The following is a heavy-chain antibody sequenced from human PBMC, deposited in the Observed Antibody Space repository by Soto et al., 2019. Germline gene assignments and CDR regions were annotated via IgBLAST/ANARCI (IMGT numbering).Heavy chain of an antibody. D-gene: IGHD2-2*01. CDR3: ALDRDIVVVPAATDAASYYYYYYGMDV. Sequence: QVQLVQSGAEVKQPGASVKVSCKASGYTFTSYGISWVRQAPGQGLEWMVCIRAYNGNTNYAQKLQGRVTMTTNTTRSTAFMGLSGLRTDDTAVYYCALDRDIVVVPAATDAASYYYYYYGMDVWGHGTTVTVAS. CDR1: GYTFTSYG. V-gene: IGHV1-18*01. J-gene: IGHJ6*02. CDR2: IRAYNGNT.